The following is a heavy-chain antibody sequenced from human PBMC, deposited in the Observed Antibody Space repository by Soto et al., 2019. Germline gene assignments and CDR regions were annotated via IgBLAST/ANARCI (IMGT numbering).Heavy chain of an antibody. CDR2: MNPNSGNT. J-gene: IGHJ3*02. CDR3: AKSYDSSDYCPGDVFDI. D-gene: IGHD3-22*01. Sequence: QVQLVQSGAEVKKPGASVKVSCKASGYTFTSYDINWVRQATGQGLEYMGWMNPNSGNTGYAQKFQGRFTMTRNTSVTTAYMELSSLRSEDTAVYYCAKSYDSSDYCPGDVFDIWGQGTMVTVSS. V-gene: IGHV1-8*01. CDR1: GYTFTSYD.